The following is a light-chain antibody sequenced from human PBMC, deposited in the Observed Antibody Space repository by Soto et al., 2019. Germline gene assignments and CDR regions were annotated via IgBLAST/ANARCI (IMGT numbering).Light chain of an antibody. V-gene: IGKV2-24*01. CDR3: MQATQPYT. CDR2: MIS. CDR1: QSLVHRVGNTY. J-gene: IGKJ2*01. Sequence: EIVMTQTPLSSRVTLGQPASISCRSSQSLVHRVGNTYLSWLHQRPGQPPRLLIYMISDRFSGVPDRFSGSGAGTDFTLKISRVEAEDVGVYYCMQATQPYTFGQGTKLEIE.